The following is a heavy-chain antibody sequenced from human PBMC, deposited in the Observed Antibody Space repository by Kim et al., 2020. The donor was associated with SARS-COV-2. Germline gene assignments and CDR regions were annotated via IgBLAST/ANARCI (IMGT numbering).Heavy chain of an antibody. CDR2: IYYSGST. D-gene: IGHD3-10*01. V-gene: IGHV4-59*01. Sequence: SETLSLTCTVSGGSISSYYWSWIRQPPGKGLEWIGYIYYSGSTNYNPSLKSRVTISVDTSKNQFSLKLSSVTAADTAVYYCARDTKLLWFGELLGWFDPWGQGTLVTVSS. CDR3: ARDTKLLWFGELLGWFDP. CDR1: GGSISSYY. J-gene: IGHJ5*02.